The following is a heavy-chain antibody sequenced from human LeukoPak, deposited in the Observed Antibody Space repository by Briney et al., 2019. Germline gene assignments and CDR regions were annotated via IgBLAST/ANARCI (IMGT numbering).Heavy chain of an antibody. CDR3: ATLTAAGPFDY. CDR1: GYTFTGYY. D-gene: IGHD6-13*01. CDR2: INPNSGGT. V-gene: IGHV1-2*02. J-gene: IGHJ4*02. Sequence: ASVKVSCKASGYTFTGYYMHWVRQAPGQGLEWMGWINPNSGGTNYAQKFQGRVTMTTDTSTSTAYMELRSLRSDDTAVYYCATLTAAGPFDYWGQGTLVTVSS.